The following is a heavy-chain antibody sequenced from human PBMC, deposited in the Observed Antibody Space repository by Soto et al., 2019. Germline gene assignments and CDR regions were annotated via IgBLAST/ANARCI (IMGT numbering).Heavy chain of an antibody. D-gene: IGHD5-12*01. Sequence: EVQLVESGGGLVQPGRSLRLSCAASGFTFDDYALHWVRQAPGKGLEWVSGISWNSGKIDYAASMKGRFTITRDNAKNSMYLQMNSLRVEETAFYYCAKDKGGRATIIGSHFEYWGQGALVTVSS. CDR1: GFTFDDYA. V-gene: IGHV3-9*01. J-gene: IGHJ4*02. CDR3: AKDKGGRATIIGSHFEY. CDR2: ISWNSGKI.